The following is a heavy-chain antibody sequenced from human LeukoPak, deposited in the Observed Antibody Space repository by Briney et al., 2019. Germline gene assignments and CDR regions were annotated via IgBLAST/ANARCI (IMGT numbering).Heavy chain of an antibody. D-gene: IGHD3-16*01. Sequence: SETLSLTCTVSGGSISSSSYYWGWIRQPPGKGLEWIGYIYYSGSTNYNPSLKSRVTISVGTSKNQFSLKLSSVTAADTAVYYCARVSRFTWFDPWGQGTLVTVSS. CDR3: ARVSRFTWFDP. V-gene: IGHV4-61*05. J-gene: IGHJ5*02. CDR1: GGSISSSSYY. CDR2: IYYSGST.